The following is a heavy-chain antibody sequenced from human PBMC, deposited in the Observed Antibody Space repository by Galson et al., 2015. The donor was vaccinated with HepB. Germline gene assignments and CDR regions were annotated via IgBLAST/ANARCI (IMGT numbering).Heavy chain of an antibody. Sequence: SLRLSCAASGFTFDDYTMHWVRQAPGKGLEWVSLISWDGGSTYYADSVKGRFTISRDNSKNSLYLQMNSLRTEDTALYYCAKEGSPLVVTAILLFDYWGQGTLVTVSS. J-gene: IGHJ4*02. D-gene: IGHD2-21*02. CDR2: ISWDGGST. CDR3: AKEGSPLVVTAILLFDY. CDR1: GFTFDDYT. V-gene: IGHV3-43*01.